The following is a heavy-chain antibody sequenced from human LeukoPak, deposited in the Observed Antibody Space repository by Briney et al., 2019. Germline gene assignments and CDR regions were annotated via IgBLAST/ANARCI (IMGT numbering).Heavy chain of an antibody. CDR1: GYTLTELS. V-gene: IGHV1-24*01. J-gene: IGHJ4*02. CDR2: FDPEDGET. CDR3: ATDRRAGYSYGFDY. Sequence: GASVKVSCKVSGYTLTELSMHWVRQAPGKGLEWMGGFDPEDGETIYAQKIQGRVTMTEDTSTDTAYMELSSLRSEDTAVYYCATDRRAGYSYGFDYWGQGTLVTVSS. D-gene: IGHD5-18*01.